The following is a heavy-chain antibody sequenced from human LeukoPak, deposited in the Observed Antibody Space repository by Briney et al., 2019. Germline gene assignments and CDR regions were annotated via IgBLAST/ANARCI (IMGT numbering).Heavy chain of an antibody. Sequence: SETLSLTCTVSGGSIINYYWSWIRQPPGKRLEWIGYIYYSGSTNYNPSLKSRVTISVDMSKNQFSLKLNSVTAADTAVYYCARDWDCGGLGMDVWGQGTTVTVSS. CDR2: IYYSGST. V-gene: IGHV4-59*12. CDR3: ARDWDCGGLGMDV. CDR1: GGSIINYY. D-gene: IGHD2-21*01. J-gene: IGHJ6*02.